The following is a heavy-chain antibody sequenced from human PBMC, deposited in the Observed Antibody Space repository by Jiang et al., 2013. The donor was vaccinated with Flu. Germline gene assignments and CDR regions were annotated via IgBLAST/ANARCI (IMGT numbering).Heavy chain of an antibody. Sequence: PGLVKPSETLSLTCTVSGYSISSGYYWGWIRQPPGKGLEWIGSIYHSGSTYYNPSLKSRVTISVDTSKNQFSLKLSSVTAADTAVYYCARDLVGHDSGSYVYWGQGTLVTVSS. CDR2: IYHSGST. D-gene: IGHD1-26*01. CDR1: GYSISSGYY. J-gene: IGHJ4*02. CDR3: ARDLVGHDSGSYVY. V-gene: IGHV4-38-2*02.